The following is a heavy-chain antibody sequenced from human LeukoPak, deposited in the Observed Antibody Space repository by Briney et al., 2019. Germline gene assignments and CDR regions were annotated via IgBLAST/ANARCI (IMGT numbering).Heavy chain of an antibody. CDR1: GDSISTDTYY. V-gene: IGHV4-61*02. Sequence: SQTLSLTCTVSGDSISTDTYYWTWIRQPAGKGLEWIGRIYTSGSTNYNPSLKSRVTISVDTSKNQFSLKLSSVTAADTAVYYCARHPFDFWSGPFDYWGQGTLVTVSS. J-gene: IGHJ4*02. CDR3: ARHPFDFWSGPFDY. CDR2: IYTSGST. D-gene: IGHD3-3*01.